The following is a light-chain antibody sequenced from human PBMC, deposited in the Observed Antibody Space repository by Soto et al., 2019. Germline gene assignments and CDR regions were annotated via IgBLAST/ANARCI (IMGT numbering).Light chain of an antibody. CDR1: SSDIGGYIF. CDR2: DIN. V-gene: IGLV2-14*01. Sequence: QSALTQPASVSGSPGQSITVSCTGTSSDIGGYIFVSWYQQHPGKAPKLMIYDINNRPSGVSKRFSGSKSGNTASLIISGLQAEDEADYYCVSYTARSSYVFGTGTKLTVL. CDR3: VSYTARSSYV. J-gene: IGLJ1*01.